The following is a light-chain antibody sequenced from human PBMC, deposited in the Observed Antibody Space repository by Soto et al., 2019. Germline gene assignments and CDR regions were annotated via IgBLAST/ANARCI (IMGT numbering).Light chain of an antibody. CDR1: NSNVGAGFD. V-gene: IGLV1-40*01. CDR2: GNR. Sequence: QSVLTQPPSVSGAPGQRVTISCTGSNSNVGAGFDVHWYQQLPGTAPKLLMDGNRNPPSGVPERFSGSRSATSASLAITGLQAEDEADYYCQSFDSSLSAYVFGPGTKLTVL. J-gene: IGLJ1*01. CDR3: QSFDSSLSAYV.